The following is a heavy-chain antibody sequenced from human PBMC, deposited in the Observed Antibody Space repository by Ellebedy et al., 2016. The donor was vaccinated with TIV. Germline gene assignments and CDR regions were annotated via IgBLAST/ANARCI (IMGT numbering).Heavy chain of an antibody. D-gene: IGHD4-23*01. CDR1: GFTVSSNY. Sequence: GESLKISCAASGFTVSSNYMNWVRQAPGKGLEWVSVIYSDADGGDTYYADSVKGRFTISRDNSKNTLYLQLNNLRAEDTAVYYCERDAADSGGKLDYWGQGALVTVSS. J-gene: IGHJ4*02. V-gene: IGHV3-53*01. CDR2: IYSDADGGDT. CDR3: ERDAADSGGKLDY.